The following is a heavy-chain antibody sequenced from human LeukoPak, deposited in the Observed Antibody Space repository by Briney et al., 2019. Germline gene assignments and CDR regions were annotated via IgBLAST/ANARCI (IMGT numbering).Heavy chain of an antibody. J-gene: IGHJ4*02. CDR1: GGSFSGYY. Sequence: SETLSLTCAVYGGSFSGYYWSWIRQPPGKGLEWIGEINHSGSTNYNPSLKSRVTISVDTSKNQFSLKLSSVTAAVTAVYYCARRVYCSSTSCRYSDYWGQGTLVTVSS. D-gene: IGHD2-2*01. CDR3: ARRVYCSSTSCRYSDY. V-gene: IGHV4-34*01. CDR2: INHSGST.